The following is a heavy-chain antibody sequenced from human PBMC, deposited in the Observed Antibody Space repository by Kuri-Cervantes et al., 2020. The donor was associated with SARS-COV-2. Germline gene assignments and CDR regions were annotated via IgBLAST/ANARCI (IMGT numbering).Heavy chain of an antibody. V-gene: IGHV4-34*01. D-gene: IGHD6-13*01. CDR3: ARDNRVAAADTIYYYYGMDV. J-gene: IGHJ6*02. Sequence: SQTLSLTCAVYGGSFSGYYWSWIRQPPGKGLEWIGEINHSGSTNYNPSLKSRVTISVDTSKNQFSLKLSSVTAADTAVYYCARDNRVAAADTIYYYYGMDVWGQGTTVTVSS. CDR2: INHSGST. CDR1: GGSFSGYY.